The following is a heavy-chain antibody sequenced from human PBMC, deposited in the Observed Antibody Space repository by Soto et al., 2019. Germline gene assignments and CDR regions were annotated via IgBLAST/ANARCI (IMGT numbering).Heavy chain of an antibody. CDR1: GDTSSNCS. V-gene: IGHV1-69*13. J-gene: IGHJ4*02. Sequence: CSVNVAFKAWGDTSSNCSLSWVRHAHGQGREWMGSIIPIFGTTNYAQRFQGRVTLTEDESTRTAYMELTSLTSEDTAVYYCVRDYQQPPMGTWPDYWGQGTLVTVSS. CDR3: VRDYQQPPMGTWPDY. D-gene: IGHD6-13*01. CDR2: IIPIFGTT.